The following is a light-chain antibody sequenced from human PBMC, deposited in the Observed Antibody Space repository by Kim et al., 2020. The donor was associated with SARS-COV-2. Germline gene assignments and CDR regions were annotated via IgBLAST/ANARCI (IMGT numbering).Light chain of an antibody. CDR2: NAS. V-gene: IGKV6-21*02. J-gene: IGKJ1*01. CDR1: QSISSS. CDR3: HQSTSLPLT. Sequence: VTKKEKVTITCRASQSISSSLHWYQLKPDQSPKLLIKNASQSNSGVPSRFRGSGSGTDFALTINSLEAEDAATYYCHQSTSLPLTFGQGTKVDIK.